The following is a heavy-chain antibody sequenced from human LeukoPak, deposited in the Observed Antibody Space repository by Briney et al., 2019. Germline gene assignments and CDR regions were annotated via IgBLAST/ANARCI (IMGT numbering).Heavy chain of an antibody. CDR1: GGSISSASHY. J-gene: IGHJ3*02. Sequence: SETLSLTCTVSGGSISSASHYWRWLRQPAGKGLEWIGRIHTSGFTNYNPSLKSRVTISLDTSKNQFSLMLNSVTAADTAVYYCARDWGSGNGFDIWGQGTMVTVSS. CDR3: ARDWGSGNGFDI. D-gene: IGHD3-10*01. V-gene: IGHV4-61*02. CDR2: IHTSGFT.